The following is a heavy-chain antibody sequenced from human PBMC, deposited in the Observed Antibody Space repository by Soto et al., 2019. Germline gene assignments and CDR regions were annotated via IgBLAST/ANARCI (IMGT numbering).Heavy chain of an antibody. D-gene: IGHD2-2*01. CDR1: GFTFSRYA. J-gene: IGHJ4*02. CDR2: ISGSGGST. CDR3: AKDLSGIVVVPAAADY. Sequence: GGSLRLSCAASGFTFSRYAMSWVRQAPGKGLEWVSAISGSGGSTYYADSVKGRFTISRDNSKNTLYLQMNSRRAEDMAVYYCAKDLSGIVVVPAAADYWGQGTLVTVSS. V-gene: IGHV3-23*01.